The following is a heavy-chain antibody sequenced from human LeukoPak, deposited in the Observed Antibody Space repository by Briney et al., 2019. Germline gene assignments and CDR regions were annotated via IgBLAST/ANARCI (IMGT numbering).Heavy chain of an antibody. CDR1: GFTFSSYS. CDR2: IYYSGST. Sequence: PGGSLRLSCAASGFTFSSYSMNWVRQAPGEGLEWIGYIYYSGSTYYNPSLKSRVTISVDTSKNQFSLKLSSVTAADTAVYYCAREAVGRPFDYWGQGTLVTVSS. V-gene: IGHV4-59*06. CDR3: AREAVGRPFDY. J-gene: IGHJ4*02. D-gene: IGHD5-24*01.